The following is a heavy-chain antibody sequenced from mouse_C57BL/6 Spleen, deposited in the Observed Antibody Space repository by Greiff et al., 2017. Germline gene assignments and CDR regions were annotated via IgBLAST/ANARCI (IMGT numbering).Heavy chain of an antibody. Sequence: EVKLVESGGGLVKPGGSLKLSCAASGFTFSSYAMSWVRQTPEKRLEWVATISDGGSYTYYPDNVKGRFTISRDNAKNNLYLQMSHLKSEDTAMYYGARDDYGSDWFAYWGQGTLVTVSA. D-gene: IGHD1-1*01. V-gene: IGHV5-4*01. J-gene: IGHJ3*01. CDR1: GFTFSSYA. CDR3: ARDDYGSDWFAY. CDR2: ISDGGSYT.